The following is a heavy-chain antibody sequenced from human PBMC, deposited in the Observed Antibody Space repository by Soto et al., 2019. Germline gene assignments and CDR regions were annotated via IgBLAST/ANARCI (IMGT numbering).Heavy chain of an antibody. Sequence: KVSCKASGGTFSSYAISWVRQAPGQGLEWMGGIIPIFGTANYAQKFQGRVTITADESTSTAYMELSSLRSEDTAVYYCARDHDSYAAKKFDYWGQGTLVTVSS. D-gene: IGHD2-2*01. CDR3: ARDHDSYAAKKFDY. CDR1: GGTFSSYA. CDR2: IIPIFGTA. J-gene: IGHJ4*02. V-gene: IGHV1-69*01.